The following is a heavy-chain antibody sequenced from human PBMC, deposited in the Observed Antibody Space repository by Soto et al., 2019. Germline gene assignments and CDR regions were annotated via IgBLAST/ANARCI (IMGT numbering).Heavy chain of an antibody. Sequence: PGGSLRLSCAASGFTFSNYGMNWVRQAPGKGLEWVSHISSTSFTIYYADSVKGRFTISRDNAKNSLYLQMNNLRAEDTAVYFCASRRELSSPYYFDYRGPGTLVTVSS. CDR3: ASRRELSSPYYFDY. CDR1: GFTFSNYG. J-gene: IGHJ4*02. V-gene: IGHV3-48*01. CDR2: ISSTSFTI. D-gene: IGHD3-16*02.